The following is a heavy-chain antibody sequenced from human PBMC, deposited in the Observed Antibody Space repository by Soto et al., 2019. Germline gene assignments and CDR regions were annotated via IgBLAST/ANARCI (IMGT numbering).Heavy chain of an antibody. CDR1: GFTFSSYD. Sequence: GGSLRLSCAASGFTFSSYDMHWVRQATGKGLEWVSAIGSAGDTYYPGSVKGRFTISRESAKNSLYLQMNSLTAEDTAVYYCARGYRSGDFWSGYLGDYYYGMDVWGQGTTVTVSS. CDR2: IGSAGDT. CDR3: ARGYRSGDFWSGYLGDYYYGMDV. J-gene: IGHJ6*02. V-gene: IGHV3-13*01. D-gene: IGHD3-3*01.